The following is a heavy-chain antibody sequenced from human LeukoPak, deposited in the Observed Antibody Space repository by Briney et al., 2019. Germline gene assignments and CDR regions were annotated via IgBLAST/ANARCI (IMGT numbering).Heavy chain of an antibody. J-gene: IGHJ4*02. V-gene: IGHV3-23*01. D-gene: IGHD5-12*01. CDR3: ARGGPISGYDYGRFDY. CDR2: SSSSGDST. Sequence: PGGSLRLSCAASGFTFSSYAMSWVRQAPGKGLEWVAASSSSGDSTYYADSVKGRFTISGDNSKNTVYLQMNSLRAEDTAVYYCARGGPISGYDYGRFDYWGQGTLVTVSS. CDR1: GFTFSSYA.